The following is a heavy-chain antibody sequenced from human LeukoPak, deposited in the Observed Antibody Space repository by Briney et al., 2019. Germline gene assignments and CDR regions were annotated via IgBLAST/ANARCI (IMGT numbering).Heavy chain of an antibody. CDR3: ARDLGDLVIAR. CDR1: GGTFSSYA. CDR2: INPNSGGP. V-gene: IGHV1-2*05. Sequence: EASVKVSCKASGGTFSSYAISWVRQAPGQGLEWMGRINPNSGGPDYAQKSQGRVSVTWDTSIRTAYMELTSLRFEDTGVYYCARDLGDLVIARWGQGTLVTVSS. D-gene: IGHD2-21*02. J-gene: IGHJ4*02.